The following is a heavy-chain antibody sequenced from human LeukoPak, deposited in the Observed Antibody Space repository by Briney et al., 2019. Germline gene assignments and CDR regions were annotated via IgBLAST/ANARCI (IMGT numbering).Heavy chain of an antibody. Sequence: PSETLSLTCTVSGGSISSYYWSWIRQPPGKGLEWVGYIYSSGSTNSTPSLKRRVTISVDTSNNQFSLKLSSVTAADTAVYYCARGHSYGYGWFDPWGQRTLPTVSS. J-gene: IGHJ5*01. D-gene: IGHD5-18*01. CDR1: GGSISSYY. CDR2: IYSSGST. V-gene: IGHV4-59*01. CDR3: ARGHSYGYGWFDP.